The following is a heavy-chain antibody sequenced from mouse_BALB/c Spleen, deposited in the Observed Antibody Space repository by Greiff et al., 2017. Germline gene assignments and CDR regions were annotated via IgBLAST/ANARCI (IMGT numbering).Heavy chain of an antibody. D-gene: IGHD3-3*01. CDR1: GFTFSDYY. CDR2: ISDGGSYT. Sequence: EVMLVESGGGLVKPGGSLKLSCAASGFTFSDYYMYWVRQTPGKRLEWVATISDGGSYTYYPDSVKGRFTISRDNAKNNLYLQMSSLKSEDTAMYYWARDRARAMDYWGQGTSVTVSS. CDR3: ARDRARAMDY. V-gene: IGHV5-4*02. J-gene: IGHJ4*01.